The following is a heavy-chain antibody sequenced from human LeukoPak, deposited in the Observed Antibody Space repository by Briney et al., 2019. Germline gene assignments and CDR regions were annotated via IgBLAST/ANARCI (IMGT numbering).Heavy chain of an antibody. Sequence: PSETLSLTCAVYGGSFSPYYWSWIRQPPGKGLEWIGEINHSGSTNYNPSLKSRVTISVDTSKNQFSLKLSSVTAADTAVYYCASAIWRAFDYWGQGTLVTVSS. J-gene: IGHJ4*02. D-gene: IGHD3-3*01. CDR1: GGSFSPYY. CDR2: INHSGST. V-gene: IGHV4-34*01. CDR3: ASAIWRAFDY.